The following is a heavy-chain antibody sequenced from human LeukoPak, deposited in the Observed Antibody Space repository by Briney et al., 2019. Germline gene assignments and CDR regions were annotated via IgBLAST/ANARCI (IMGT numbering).Heavy chain of an antibody. Sequence: GESLKISCKGPGSSFTSYWIGWVRQMPGKGLEWMGIIYPGDSDTSYSPSLQGQVTISADKSISTAYLQWSSLKASDTAMYYCARQNQGSGWYFDYWGQGTLVTVSS. CDR2: IYPGDSDT. J-gene: IGHJ4*02. D-gene: IGHD6-19*01. CDR1: GSSFTSYW. V-gene: IGHV5-51*01. CDR3: ARQNQGSGWYFDY.